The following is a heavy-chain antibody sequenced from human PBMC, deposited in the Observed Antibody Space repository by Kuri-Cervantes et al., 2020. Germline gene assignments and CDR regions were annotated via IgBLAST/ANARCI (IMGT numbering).Heavy chain of an antibody. J-gene: IGHJ6*02. Sequence: SGPTLVKPTETLTLTCTVSGFSLSNARMGVSWIRQPPGKALEWLAHIFSNDEKSYSTSLKSRLTISKDTSKNQVVLTMTNMDPVDTATYYCARMVYYYGSGSYYTPYYYYYGMDVWGQGTTVTVSS. CDR3: ARMVYYYGSGSYYTPYYYYYGMDV. V-gene: IGHV2-26*01. CDR2: IFSNDEK. CDR1: GFSLSNARMG. D-gene: IGHD3-10*01.